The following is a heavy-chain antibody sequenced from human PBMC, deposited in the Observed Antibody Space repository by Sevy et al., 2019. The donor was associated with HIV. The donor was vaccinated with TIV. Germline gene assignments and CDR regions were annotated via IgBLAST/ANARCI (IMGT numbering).Heavy chain of an antibody. D-gene: IGHD2-15*01. V-gene: IGHV3-23*01. CDR3: AKGDRTFYGLDV. Sequence: GGSLRLSCAASGFIFSTYTMTWVCQAPGKGLEWVSGISGSGGSTYYADSLKGRFTIFRDNSKSTVHLQMNSLRAEDTAVYYCAKGDRTFYGLDVWGQGTTVTVSS. CDR1: GFIFSTYT. CDR2: ISGSGGST. J-gene: IGHJ6*02.